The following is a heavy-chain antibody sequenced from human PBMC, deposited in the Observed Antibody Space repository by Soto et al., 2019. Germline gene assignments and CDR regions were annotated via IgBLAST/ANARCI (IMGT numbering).Heavy chain of an antibody. J-gene: IGHJ3*02. CDR2: ISGSGGST. Sequence: PGGSLRLSCAASGFTFSSYAMSWVRQAPGKGLEWVSAISGSGGSTYYADSVKGRFTISRDNSKNTLYLQMNSLRAEDTAVYYCAKGEEYCSSTNCFYDIWGQGTMVTVSS. V-gene: IGHV3-23*01. CDR1: GFTFSSYA. D-gene: IGHD2-2*01. CDR3: AKGEEYCSSTNCFYDI.